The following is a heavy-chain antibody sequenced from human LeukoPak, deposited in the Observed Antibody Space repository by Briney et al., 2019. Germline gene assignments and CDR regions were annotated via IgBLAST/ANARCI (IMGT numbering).Heavy chain of an antibody. CDR1: GFTFDDYA. CDR2: ISWNSGSI. CDR3: AKGDYYDSSEDAFDI. V-gene: IGHV3-9*03. D-gene: IGHD3-22*01. J-gene: IGHJ3*02. Sequence: GRSLRLSCAASGFTFDDYAMHWVRQAPGKGLEWVSGISWNSGSIGYADSVKGRFTISRDNAKNSLYLQMNSLRAEDMALYYCAKGDYYDSSEDAFDIWGQGTMVTVSS.